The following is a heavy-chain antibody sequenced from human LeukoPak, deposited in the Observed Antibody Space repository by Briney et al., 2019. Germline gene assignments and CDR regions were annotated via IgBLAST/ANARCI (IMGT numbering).Heavy chain of an antibody. CDR1: GYTFTGYY. CDR3: ARDLAAISTGSHNWFDY. Sequence: ASVTVSCKASGYTFTGYYMHWVRQAPGQGLEWMGWINPKSGATKYAQEFQGRVTMTRDTSINTAFMELSRLTSDDTAVYYCARDLAAISTGSHNWFDYWGQGTLVTVSS. CDR2: INPKSGAT. J-gene: IGHJ5*01. D-gene: IGHD2-2*01. V-gene: IGHV1-2*02.